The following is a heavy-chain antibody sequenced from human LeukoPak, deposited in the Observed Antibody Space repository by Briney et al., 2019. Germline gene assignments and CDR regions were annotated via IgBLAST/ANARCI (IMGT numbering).Heavy chain of an antibody. CDR2: IYYTGSS. Sequence: ASETLSLTCTVSGGSISSYSWSWIRQPPGKGLEWIGYIYYTGSSNYNPSLKSRVSISLDTSKNQFSLNLSSVTAADTAVYYCARLNWVPGSTWPKIDSWGQGTLVTVSS. CDR1: GGSISSYS. V-gene: IGHV4-59*08. J-gene: IGHJ5*01. D-gene: IGHD6-13*01. CDR3: ARLNWVPGSTWPKIDS.